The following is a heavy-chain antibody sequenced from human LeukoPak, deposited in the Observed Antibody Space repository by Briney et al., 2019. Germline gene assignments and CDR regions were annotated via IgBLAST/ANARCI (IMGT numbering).Heavy chain of an antibody. V-gene: IGHV4-39*07. J-gene: IGHJ4*02. CDR2: IYYSGST. CDR1: GGSISSSSYY. D-gene: IGHD3-10*01. Sequence: SETLSLTCTVSGGSISSSSYYWGWIRQPPGKGLEWIGSIYYSGSTYYNPSLKSRVTISVDTSKNQFSLKLSSVTAADTAVYYCAISYYGSGSSLWPKYYFDYWGQGTLVTVSS. CDR3: AISYYGSGSSLWPKYYFDY.